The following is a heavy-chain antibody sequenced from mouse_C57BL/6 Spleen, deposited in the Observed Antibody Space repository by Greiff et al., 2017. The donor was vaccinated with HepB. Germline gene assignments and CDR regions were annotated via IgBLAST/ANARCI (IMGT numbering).Heavy chain of an antibody. V-gene: IGHV1-55*01. D-gene: IGHD1-1*01. CDR2: IYPGSGST. CDR1: GYTFTSYW. Sequence: QVQLQQPGAELVKPGASVKMSCKASGYTFTSYWITWVKQRPGQGLEWIGDIYPGSGSTNYNEKFKSKATLTVDTSSSTAYMQLSSLTSEDSAVYYCARRDITTVVAPRAMDYWGQGTSVTVSS. J-gene: IGHJ4*01. CDR3: ARRDITTVVAPRAMDY.